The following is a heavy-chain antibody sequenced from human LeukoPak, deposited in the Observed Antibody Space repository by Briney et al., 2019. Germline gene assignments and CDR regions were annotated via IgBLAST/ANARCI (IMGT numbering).Heavy chain of an antibody. D-gene: IGHD6-13*01. V-gene: IGHV4-59*13. CDR2: IYYSGTT. Sequence: NSSETLSLTCTVSGGSIDSNSWTWIRQPPGKGLEWIGYIYYSGTTNYNPSLKSRVTMSVDMSKNQFSLKLSSVTAADTAVYYCARRSSSWKNWFDPWGQGTLVTVPS. CDR3: ARRSSSWKNWFDP. J-gene: IGHJ5*02. CDR1: GGSIDSNS.